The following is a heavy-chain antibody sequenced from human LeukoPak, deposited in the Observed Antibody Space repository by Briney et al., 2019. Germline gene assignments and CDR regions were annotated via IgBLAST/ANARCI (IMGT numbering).Heavy chain of an antibody. CDR3: TRVRPYCGGECFDY. D-gene: IGHD2-21*01. Sequence: ASVTVSCTASGYTFTGYYLHWMRQAPGQGLEWMGWINPNSGVTNYAQKFQGRVTMTGDTSIYTAIMELRSLRSDDTAVYYCTRVRPYCGGECFDYWGQGTLVTVSS. CDR2: INPNSGVT. V-gene: IGHV1-2*02. J-gene: IGHJ4*02. CDR1: GYTFTGYY.